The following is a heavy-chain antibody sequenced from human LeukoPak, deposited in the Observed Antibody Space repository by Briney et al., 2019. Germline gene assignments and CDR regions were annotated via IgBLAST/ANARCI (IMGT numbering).Heavy chain of an antibody. D-gene: IGHD3-10*01. V-gene: IGHV4-39*07. J-gene: IGHJ5*02. CDR1: GGSISSSSYY. Sequence: PSETLSLTCTVSGGSISSSSYYWGWIRQPPGKGLEWIGSIYYSGSTYYNPSLKSRVTISVDTSKNQFSLKLSSVTAADTAVYYCARAKGVRGVINNWFDPWGQGTLVTVSS. CDR3: ARAKGVRGVINNWFDP. CDR2: IYYSGST.